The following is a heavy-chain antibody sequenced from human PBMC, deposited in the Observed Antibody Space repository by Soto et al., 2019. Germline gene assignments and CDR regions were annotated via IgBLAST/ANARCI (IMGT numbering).Heavy chain of an antibody. CDR3: AREDTTMAFDY. CDR1: GASISSGIYY. J-gene: IGHJ4*02. Sequence: SETLSLTCTVSGASISSGIYYWSWIRQPPGKGLEWIGYIYNSGSTFYKPSLKSRVTISQDTSKNQFSLKLSSVTAADTAVYYCAREDTTMAFDYWGQGTLVTVPQ. D-gene: IGHD5-18*01. CDR2: IYNSGST. V-gene: IGHV4-30-4*01.